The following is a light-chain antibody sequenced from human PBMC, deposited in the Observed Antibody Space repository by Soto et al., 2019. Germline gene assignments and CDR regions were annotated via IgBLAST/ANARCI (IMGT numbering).Light chain of an antibody. Sequence: DIQMTQSPSSLSASVGDRVTITCRASQSISNYLNWYQQKPGKAPDLLIYAASSLQSAVPSRFSGSGSGTDFSLTIISLQPEDFATYYCQQSYTTPPTFGGGTKVEIK. CDR1: QSISNY. CDR3: QQSYTTPPT. J-gene: IGKJ4*01. CDR2: AAS. V-gene: IGKV1-39*01.